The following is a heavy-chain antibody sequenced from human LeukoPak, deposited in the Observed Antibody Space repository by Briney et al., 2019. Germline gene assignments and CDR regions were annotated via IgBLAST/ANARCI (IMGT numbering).Heavy chain of an antibody. CDR2: ISTSGDST. Sequence: NPGGSLRLSCAASGFTFSSQNMNWARQAPGKGLEWVAYISTSGDSTKYADSVEGRFTISRDNAENSLYLPMNSLRVEDTAVYYCVKNGWLDYWGQGILVTVSS. V-gene: IGHV3-21*06. CDR3: VKNGWLDY. CDR1: GFTFSSQN. D-gene: IGHD6-19*01. J-gene: IGHJ4*02.